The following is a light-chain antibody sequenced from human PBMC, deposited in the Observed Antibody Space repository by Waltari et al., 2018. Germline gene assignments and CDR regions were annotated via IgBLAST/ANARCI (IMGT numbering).Light chain of an antibody. CDR3: QQYNDWPLT. CDR1: QSISRD. Sequence: EIVMTQSPATLSVSPGESATLSCRASQSISRDLAWYQQKPGQAPRLLISGASTRATGISGRFSGSGSGTDFTLTITSLQSEDFAVYYCQQYNDWPLTFGGGTKV. J-gene: IGKJ4*01. V-gene: IGKV3-15*01. CDR2: GAS.